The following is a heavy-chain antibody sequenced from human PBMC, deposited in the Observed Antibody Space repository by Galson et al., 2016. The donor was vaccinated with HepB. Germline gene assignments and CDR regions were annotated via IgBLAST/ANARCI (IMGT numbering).Heavy chain of an antibody. CDR2: IYWDDGK. V-gene: IGHV2-5*02. CDR3: ARQTRRSSSSKWFAP. J-gene: IGHJ5*02. Sequence: PALVKPTPTLTLTCPFSGFSLNTSGLGVGWIRQPPGKALEWLALIYWDDGKSYRPSLKSRLTIAKDTSKNQVVLTMTNMDPVDTGTYYCARQTRRSSSSKWFAPWGQGTLVTVSS. D-gene: IGHD6-6*01. CDR1: GFSLNTSGLG.